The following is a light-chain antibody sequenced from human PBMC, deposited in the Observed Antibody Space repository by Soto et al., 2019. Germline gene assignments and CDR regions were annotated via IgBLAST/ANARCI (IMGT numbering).Light chain of an antibody. J-gene: IGKJ3*01. CDR3: QQRSNWPIT. CDR2: GAS. V-gene: IGKV3-15*01. Sequence: EIVMTQSPATLSVSPGEGATLSCRASENVDTNLAWYQHKPGQAPRLLIYGASTRAAGVPARFSGSGSGTEFTLTISSLESEDVAVYYCQQRSNWPITFGPGTKVDIK. CDR1: ENVDTN.